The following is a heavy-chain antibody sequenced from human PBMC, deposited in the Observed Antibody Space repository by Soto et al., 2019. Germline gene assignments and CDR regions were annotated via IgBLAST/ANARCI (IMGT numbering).Heavy chain of an antibody. CDR1: GFTVSNNY. J-gene: IGHJ4*02. CDR3: ATQGGGGGY. CDR2: IYSGGYT. Sequence: EVQLVESGGGLIQPGGSLRLSCAVSGFTVSNNYMSWVRQAPGKGLEGVSVIYSGGYTAYGDSVKGRFTISRDNSKNPLFLQRNGRRAADPALYSWATQGGGGGYWGQGTLVTVSS. D-gene: IGHD3-16*01. V-gene: IGHV3-53*01.